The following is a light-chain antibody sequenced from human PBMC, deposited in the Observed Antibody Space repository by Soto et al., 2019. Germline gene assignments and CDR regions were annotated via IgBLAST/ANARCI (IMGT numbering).Light chain of an antibody. CDR3: SSYAGGNKWV. CDR1: SSDVGNYNY. J-gene: IGLJ3*02. Sequence: QSVLTQPPSASGSPGQSVTVSCSGTSSDVGNYNYVSWYQQYPGKAPKLLLYEVVKRPSGVPDRSSGSKSGNTASLTVSGLQAEDEADYYCSSYAGGNKWVFGGGTKLTVL. CDR2: EVV. V-gene: IGLV2-8*01.